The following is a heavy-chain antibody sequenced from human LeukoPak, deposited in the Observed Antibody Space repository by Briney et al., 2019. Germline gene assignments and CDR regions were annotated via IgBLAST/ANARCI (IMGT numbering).Heavy chain of an antibody. CDR1: GFTFSSYS. V-gene: IGHV3-21*01. CDR3: ARDYYDILTGYEGAIDI. J-gene: IGHJ3*02. Sequence: GGSLRLSCAASGFTFSSYSMNWVRQAPGKGLEWVSSISSSSSYIYYADSVKGRFTISRDNAKNSLYLQMNSLRAEDTAVYYCARDYYDILTGYEGAIDIWGQGTMVTVSS. CDR2: ISSSSSYI. D-gene: IGHD3-9*01.